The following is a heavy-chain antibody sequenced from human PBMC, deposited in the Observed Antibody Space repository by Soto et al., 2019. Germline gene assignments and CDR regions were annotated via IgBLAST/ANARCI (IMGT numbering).Heavy chain of an antibody. CDR3: ARVLYSDSSGYHDAFDI. CDR2: IYYSGST. D-gene: IGHD6-6*01. J-gene: IGHJ3*02. Sequence: QVQLQESGPGLVKPSETLSLTCTVSGGSISSYYWSWIRQPPGKGLEWIGYIYYSGSTNYNPSLKIRVTSAVDASKNQFSLTLSSVTAADSAVYYCARVLYSDSSGYHDAFDIWGQGTMVTVSS. V-gene: IGHV4-59*01. CDR1: GGSISSYY.